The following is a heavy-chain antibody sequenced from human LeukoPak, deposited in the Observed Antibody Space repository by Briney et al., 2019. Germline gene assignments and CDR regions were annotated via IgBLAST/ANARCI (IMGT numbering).Heavy chain of an antibody. J-gene: IGHJ5*02. CDR3: ARGLQSWFDP. CDR2: IYYSGST. CDR1: GGSVSSGSYY. V-gene: IGHV4-61*01. Sequence: SETLSLTCTVSGGSVSSGSYYWSWIRQPPGKGLEWIGYIYYSGSTNYNPSHKSRVTISVDTSKNQFSLKLSSVTAADTAVYYCARGLQSWFDPWGQGNLVTVSS.